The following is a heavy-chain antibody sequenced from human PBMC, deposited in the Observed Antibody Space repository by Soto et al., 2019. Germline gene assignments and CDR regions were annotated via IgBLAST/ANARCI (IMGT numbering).Heavy chain of an antibody. CDR3: ARGTGYGSIGFTPQPDY. J-gene: IGHJ4*02. D-gene: IGHD6-13*01. CDR1: GYTFTSYY. V-gene: IGHV1-46*01. Sequence: ASVKVSCKASGYTFTSYYMHWVRQAPGQGLEWMGIINPSGGSTSYAQKFQGRVTMTRDTSTSTVYMELSSLRSEDTAVYYCARGTGYGSIGFTPQPDYWGQGTLVTVSS. CDR2: INPSGGST.